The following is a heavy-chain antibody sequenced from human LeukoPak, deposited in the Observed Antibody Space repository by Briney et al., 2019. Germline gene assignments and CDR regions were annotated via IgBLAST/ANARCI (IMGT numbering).Heavy chain of an antibody. CDR3: AREDRPLTTPLEY. V-gene: IGHV3-48*02. J-gene: IGHJ4*02. CDR2: ISSSSSTI. CDR1: GFTFSSYS. Sequence: GGSLRLSSAASGFTFSSYSMNWVRQAPGKGLEWVSYISSSSSTIYYADSVKGRFTVSRDNAKNSLYLQMNSLRDEDTAVYYCAREDRPLTTPLEYWGQGTLVTVSS. D-gene: IGHD1-26*01.